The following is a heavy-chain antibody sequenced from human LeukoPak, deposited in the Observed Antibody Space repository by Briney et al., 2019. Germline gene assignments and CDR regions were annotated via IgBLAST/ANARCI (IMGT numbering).Heavy chain of an antibody. CDR1: GGSISSGTYY. Sequence: SETLSPTCTVSGGSISSGTYYWAWIRQPPGKGPEWIGTIHYSGDTYYNPSLKSRVTISVDPPKKQFFLNLSSVTAADTAVYYCARLGGYYDPPGYWGQGTLVTVSS. D-gene: IGHD3-22*01. CDR2: IHYSGDT. J-gene: IGHJ4*02. V-gene: IGHV4-39*01. CDR3: ARLGGYYDPPGY.